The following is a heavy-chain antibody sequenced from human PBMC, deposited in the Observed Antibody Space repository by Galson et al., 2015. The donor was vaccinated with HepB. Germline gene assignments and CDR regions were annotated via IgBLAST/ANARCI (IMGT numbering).Heavy chain of an antibody. Sequence: SLRLSCAASGFTFSGSAMHWVRQASGKGLEWVGRIRSKANSYATAYAASVKGRFTISRDDSKNTAYLQMNSLKTEDTAVYYCTRHYGVIVTNWGQGTLVTVSS. V-gene: IGHV3-73*01. J-gene: IGHJ4*02. CDR2: IRSKANSYAT. CDR1: GFTFSGSA. D-gene: IGHD3-22*01. CDR3: TRHYGVIVTN.